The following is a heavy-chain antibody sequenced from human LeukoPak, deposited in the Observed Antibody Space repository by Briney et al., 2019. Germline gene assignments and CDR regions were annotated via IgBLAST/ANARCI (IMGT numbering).Heavy chain of an antibody. V-gene: IGHV1-69*13. J-gene: IGHJ5*02. Sequence: SVKVSCKASGGTFSSYAISWVRQAPGQGLEWMGGIIPIFGTANYAQKFQGRVTITADESTSTAYMELSSLRSEDTAVYYCARWGIAAAGTVHNWFDPWGQGTLVTVSS. CDR3: ARWGIAAAGTVHNWFDP. CDR2: IIPIFGTA. D-gene: IGHD6-13*01. CDR1: GGTFSSYA.